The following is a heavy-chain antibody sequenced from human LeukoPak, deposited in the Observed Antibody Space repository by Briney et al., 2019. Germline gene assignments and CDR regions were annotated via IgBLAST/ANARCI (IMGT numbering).Heavy chain of an antibody. CDR2: ISAYNGNT. Sequence: ASVKVSCKASGYTFTSYGISWVRQAPGQGLEWMGWISAYNGNTTYAQKFQGRVTMTRDTSTSTVYMELSSLTSDDTAVYFCARSDYNDYRGLGFWGQGTLVTVSS. CDR1: GYTFTSYG. J-gene: IGHJ4*02. V-gene: IGHV1-18*01. D-gene: IGHD4-11*01. CDR3: ARSDYNDYRGLGF.